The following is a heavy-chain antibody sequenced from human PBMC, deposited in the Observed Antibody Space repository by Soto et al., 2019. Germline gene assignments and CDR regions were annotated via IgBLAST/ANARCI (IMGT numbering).Heavy chain of an antibody. CDR3: ARMGDVTYYYYGMDV. Sequence: QVQLVQSGAEVKKPGASVKVSCKASGYTFSTYGISWVRQAPGQGLEWMGWINGYNGNTNYAPKLQGRITMHTDTSTTTAYMELRSLRSDDTAVYYCARMGDVTYYYYGMDVWGQGTTVTVSS. J-gene: IGHJ6*02. CDR2: INGYNGNT. D-gene: IGHD3-16*01. CDR1: GYTFSTYG. V-gene: IGHV1-18*01.